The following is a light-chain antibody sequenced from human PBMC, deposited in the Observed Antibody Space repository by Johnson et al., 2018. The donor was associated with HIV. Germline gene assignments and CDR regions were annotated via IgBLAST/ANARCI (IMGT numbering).Light chain of an antibody. Sequence: QSVLTQPPSVSAAPGQKVTISCSGSSSNIGNNYVSWYQQLPGTAPKLLIYENNKRPSGVPDRFSGSKSGTSATLDITGLQSGDAADYYCGTWDASLSVNVFGPGTKVTVL. V-gene: IGLV1-51*02. CDR2: ENN. CDR3: GTWDASLSVNV. J-gene: IGLJ1*01. CDR1: SSNIGNNY.